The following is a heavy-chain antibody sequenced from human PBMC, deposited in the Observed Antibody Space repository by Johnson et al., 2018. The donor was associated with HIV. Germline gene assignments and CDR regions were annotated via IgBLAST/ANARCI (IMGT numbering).Heavy chain of an antibody. CDR3: ARVGWATSDAFDI. Sequence: VQLVESGGGVVQPGRSLRLSCAASGFTVSSNYMSWVRQAPGKGLEWVSVISGSVGSTHNADSVKGRFTISRDNSKNTLYLQMNSLRAEDTALYYCARVGWATSDAFDIW. J-gene: IGHJ3*02. CDR1: GFTVSSNY. CDR2: ISGSVGST. D-gene: IGHD5-12*01. V-gene: IGHV3-23*04.